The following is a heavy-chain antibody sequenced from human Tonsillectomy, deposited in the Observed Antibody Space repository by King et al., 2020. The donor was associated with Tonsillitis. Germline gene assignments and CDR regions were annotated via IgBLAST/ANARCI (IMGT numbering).Heavy chain of an antibody. J-gene: IGHJ6*02. CDR3: ARGGGDYGDLFGYGMDV. D-gene: IGHD4-17*01. V-gene: IGHV3-11*01. CDR1: GFTFSDYY. Sequence: VQLVQSGGGLVKPGGSLRLSCAASGFTFSDYYMSWIRQAPGMGLEWVSHNNSSGSTYADSVKGRFTISRDNAKNSLYLQMISLKAEDTAVYYCARGGGDYGDLFGYGMDVWGQGTTVTVSS. CDR2: NNSSGST.